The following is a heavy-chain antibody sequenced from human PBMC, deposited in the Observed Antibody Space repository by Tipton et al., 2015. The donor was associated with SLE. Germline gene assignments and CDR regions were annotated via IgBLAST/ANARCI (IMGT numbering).Heavy chain of an antibody. V-gene: IGHV4-59*01. D-gene: IGHD7-27*01. Sequence: TLSLTCTVSGGSISSYYWSWTRQPPGKGLEWIGYIYYSGSTNYNPSLKSRVTISVDTSKNQFSLKLSSVTAADTTVYYCARESGDTGYWGQGTLVTVSS. CDR2: IYYSGST. CDR1: GGSISSYY. CDR3: ARESGDTGY. J-gene: IGHJ4*02.